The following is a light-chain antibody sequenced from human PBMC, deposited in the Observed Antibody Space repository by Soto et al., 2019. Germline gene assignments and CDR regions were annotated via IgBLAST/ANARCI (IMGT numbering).Light chain of an antibody. CDR2: EVN. Sequence: QSALTQPASVSGSPGQSITISCTGTSSDVGGYNYVSWYQQYPGKAPKLIVYEVNNRPSGVSGRFSGSKSGNTASLTISGLLADDEADYYSSSYTSSTPYVFGTGTKVTVL. V-gene: IGLV2-14*01. J-gene: IGLJ1*01. CDR3: SSYTSSTPYV. CDR1: SSDVGGYNY.